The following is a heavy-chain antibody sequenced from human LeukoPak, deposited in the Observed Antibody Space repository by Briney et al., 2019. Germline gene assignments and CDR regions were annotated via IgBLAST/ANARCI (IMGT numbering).Heavy chain of an antibody. CDR3: ARSPHYYYIN. CDR2: INHSGST. V-gene: IGHV4-34*01. CDR1: GGSFSGSY. Sequence: SETLSLTCAVYGGSFSGSYWGWIRQPPGKGLEWIGEINHSGSTTYNPSLKSRVTISVDTSKNQFSLKLSSVTAADTAVYYCARSPHYYYINWGQGTLVTVS. D-gene: IGHD3-22*01. J-gene: IGHJ4*02.